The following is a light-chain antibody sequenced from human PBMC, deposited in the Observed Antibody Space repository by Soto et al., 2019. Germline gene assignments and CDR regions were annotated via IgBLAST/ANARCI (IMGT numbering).Light chain of an antibody. Sequence: QSALTQPPSASGSPGQSVTISCTGTKNDVGFYDFVSWYQHHPGKAPRLIIYEVVQRPSGVPDRFSGSKSGNTASLTVSGLQDADEADYFCKSYAGSNTYVFGSGTKVTVL. V-gene: IGLV2-8*01. J-gene: IGLJ1*01. CDR2: EVV. CDR1: KNDVGFYDF. CDR3: KSYAGSNTYV.